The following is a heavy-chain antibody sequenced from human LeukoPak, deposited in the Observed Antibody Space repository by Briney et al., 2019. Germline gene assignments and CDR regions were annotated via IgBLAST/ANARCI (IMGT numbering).Heavy chain of an antibody. CDR3: ARDDYVWDFDY. V-gene: IGHV3-21*01. D-gene: IGHD3-16*01. J-gene: IGHJ4*02. CDR1: GFTFSNFA. Sequence: PGGSLRLSCAASGFTFSNFAMTWVRQAPGKGLEWVSSISSSSSYIYYADSVKGRFTISRDNAKNSLYLQMNSLRAEDTAVYYCARDDYVWDFDYWGQGTLVTVSS. CDR2: ISSSSSYI.